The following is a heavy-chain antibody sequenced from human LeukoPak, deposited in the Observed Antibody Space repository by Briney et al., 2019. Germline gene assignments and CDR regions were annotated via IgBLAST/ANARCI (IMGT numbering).Heavy chain of an antibody. CDR1: GGSFSGYY. CDR2: INHSGST. D-gene: IGHD3-9*01. V-gene: IGHV4-34*01. J-gene: IGHJ5*02. Sequence: SETLSLTCAVYGGSFSGYYWSWISQPSGKWLEWIGAINHSGSTNYNPSLKSRVTIPVDTAKNQFSLKLSSVTAADTAVYYCARRVLRYFGWSLMVWIWFDPWGQGTLVTVSS. CDR3: ARRVLRYFGWSLMVWIWFDP.